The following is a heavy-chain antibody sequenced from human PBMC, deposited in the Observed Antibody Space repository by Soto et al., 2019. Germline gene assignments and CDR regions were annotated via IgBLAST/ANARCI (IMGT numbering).Heavy chain of an antibody. CDR2: IWYDGSNK. V-gene: IGHV3-33*01. Sequence: PGGSLRLSCAASGFTFSSYGMHWVRQAPGKGLEWVAVIWYDGSNKYYADSVKGRFTISRDNSRNTLYLQMNSLRAEDTAVYYCARGSRVTDYYYGMDVWGQGTTVTVSS. D-gene: IGHD3-10*01. CDR3: ARGSRVTDYYYGMDV. CDR1: GFTFSSYG. J-gene: IGHJ6*02.